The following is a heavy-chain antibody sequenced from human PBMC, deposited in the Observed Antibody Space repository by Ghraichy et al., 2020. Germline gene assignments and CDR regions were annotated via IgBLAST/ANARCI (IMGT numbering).Heavy chain of an antibody. Sequence: SGPTLVKPTQTLTLTCSFSGFSLNSTGVGVGWMRQAPGKALEWVAVIYWDDDKRYNPSLKDKLTITKDTSKNQVVLTMTLMDPVDTGTYFCVHGHDFSTSFDYWGQGILVTVSS. CDR3: VHGHDFSTSFDY. J-gene: IGHJ4*02. D-gene: IGHD4-11*01. CDR2: IYWDDDK. CDR1: GFSLNSTGVG. V-gene: IGHV2-5*02.